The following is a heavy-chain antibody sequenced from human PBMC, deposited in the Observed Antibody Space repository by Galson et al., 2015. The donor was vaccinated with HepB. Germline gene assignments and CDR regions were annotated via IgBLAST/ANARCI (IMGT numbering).Heavy chain of an antibody. J-gene: IGHJ4*02. CDR2: IWYDGSNK. CDR1: GFTFSSYG. D-gene: IGHD6-19*01. CDR3: ARAQGGSGWIDY. Sequence: SLRLSCAASGFTFSSYGMHWVRQAPGKGLEWVAVIWYDGSNKYYADSVKGRFTISRDNSKNTLYLQMNSLRAEDTAVYYCARAQGGSGWIDYWGQGTLVTVSS. V-gene: IGHV3-33*01.